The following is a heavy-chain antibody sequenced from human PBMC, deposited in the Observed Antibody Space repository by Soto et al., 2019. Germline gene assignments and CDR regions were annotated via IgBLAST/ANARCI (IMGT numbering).Heavy chain of an antibody. V-gene: IGHV3-11*01. Sequence: PGGSLRLSCAASGFTFSDYYMSWIRQAPGKGLEWVSYISSSGSTIYYADSVKGRFTISRDNAKNSLYLQMNSLRAEDTAVYYCARGSYYDFWSGYYSYYYYHYMDVWGKGTTVTVSS. CDR1: GFTFSDYY. D-gene: IGHD3-3*01. CDR2: ISSSGSTI. CDR3: ARGSYYDFWSGYYSYYYYHYMDV. J-gene: IGHJ6*03.